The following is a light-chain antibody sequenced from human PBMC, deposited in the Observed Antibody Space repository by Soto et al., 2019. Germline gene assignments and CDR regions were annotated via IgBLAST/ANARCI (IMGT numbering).Light chain of an antibody. J-gene: IGKJ1*01. CDR3: QQYYRTPPT. CDR2: WAS. CDR1: HRLLYSSNNKNF. Sequence: DIVMTQSPDSLAVSLVERATINWKSSHRLLYSSNNKNFLAWYQQKPGQPPKLLFYWASTRESGVPDRFSGSGSGTDFTLTISSLQAEDVAVYYCQQYYRTPPTFGQGTKVDIK. V-gene: IGKV4-1*01.